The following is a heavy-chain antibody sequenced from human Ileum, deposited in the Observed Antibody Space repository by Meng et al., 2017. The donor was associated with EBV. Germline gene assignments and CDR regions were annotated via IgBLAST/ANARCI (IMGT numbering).Heavy chain of an antibody. V-gene: IGHV4-59*05. CDR3: ARQGTIKYLQH. CDR2: IYYSGNT. CDR1: GGSIISSY. Sequence: QVQLRESGPGQGKTSETLSLTCTVSGGSIISSYWNWVRQSPGKGLEWIGSIYYSGNTYYNPSLKSRVTISVDTSKNQFSLKLSSVTAADAAVYYCARQGTIKYLQHWGQGTLVTVSS. D-gene: IGHD2-8*01. J-gene: IGHJ1*01.